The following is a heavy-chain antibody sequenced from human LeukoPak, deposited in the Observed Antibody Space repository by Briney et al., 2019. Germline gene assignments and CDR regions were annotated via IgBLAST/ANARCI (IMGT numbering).Heavy chain of an antibody. CDR2: ISSSSSYI. D-gene: IGHD6-19*01. Sequence: GGSLRLSCAASGFTFSSYSMNWVRQAPGKGLEWVSSISSSSSYIYYADSVKGRFTISRDNAKNSLYLQMNSLRAEDTAVYYCARATYSSGWYDYWGQGTLVTVSS. CDR3: ARATYSSGWYDY. J-gene: IGHJ4*02. V-gene: IGHV3-21*01. CDR1: GFTFSSYS.